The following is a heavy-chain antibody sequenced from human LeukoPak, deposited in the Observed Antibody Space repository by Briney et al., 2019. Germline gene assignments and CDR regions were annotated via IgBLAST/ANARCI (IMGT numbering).Heavy chain of an antibody. CDR3: AKAHGYSYGGAFDI. D-gene: IGHD5-18*01. CDR2: ISSSGDST. CDR1: GFTFSNYA. Sequence: GGSLRLSCAASGFTFSNYAMTWVRQAPGKGLEWVSAISSSGDSTYYADSVKGRFTISRDNSKNTLYLQMNSLRAEDTAVYYCAKAHGYSYGGAFDIWGQGTMVTVSS. V-gene: IGHV3-23*01. J-gene: IGHJ3*02.